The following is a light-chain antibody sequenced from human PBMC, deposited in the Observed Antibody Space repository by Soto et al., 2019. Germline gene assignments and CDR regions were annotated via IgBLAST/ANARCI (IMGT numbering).Light chain of an antibody. CDR1: SSDVGGYNY. CDR2: DVS. J-gene: IGLJ1*01. CDR3: SSYTRSSTGV. Sequence: QSVLTQPASVSGSPGQSITISCTGTSSDVGGYNYVSWYQQHPGKAPKLMIYDVSNRPSGVSNRFSDSKSGKTASLPIFGLQAEDEADYYCSSYTRSSTGVFGTGTKATAL. V-gene: IGLV2-14*01.